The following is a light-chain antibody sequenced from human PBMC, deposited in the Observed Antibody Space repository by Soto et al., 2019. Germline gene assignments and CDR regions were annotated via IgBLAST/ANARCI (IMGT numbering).Light chain of an antibody. CDR1: QSVSSSY. Sequence: EIVLTQSPGTLSLSPGERVTLSCRASQSVSSSYLAWYQQKPGQAPRLLIYGASSRATGIPDRFSGSGSGTDFTLTISRLEPEDFAVYYCQQYGSSPFGPGTKVDIK. J-gene: IGKJ3*01. V-gene: IGKV3-20*01. CDR3: QQYGSSP. CDR2: GAS.